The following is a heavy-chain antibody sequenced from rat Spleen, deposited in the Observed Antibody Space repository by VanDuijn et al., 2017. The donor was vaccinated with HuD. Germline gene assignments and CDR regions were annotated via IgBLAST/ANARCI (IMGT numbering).Heavy chain of an antibody. Sequence: EVRLVESGGGLVQPGRSLKVSCAASGFTLSDYVMHWIRPAPTKGLEWVTSISPSGATTNYRDSVKGRFTISRDNAKSTLYLQMNSLRSEDTAAYFCARSSGYTTYMSNWFTYWGQGTLVTVSS. J-gene: IGHJ3*01. D-gene: IGHD1-2*01. CDR2: ISPSGATT. CDR1: GFTLSDYV. CDR3: ARSSGYTTYMSNWFTY. V-gene: IGHV5-19*01.